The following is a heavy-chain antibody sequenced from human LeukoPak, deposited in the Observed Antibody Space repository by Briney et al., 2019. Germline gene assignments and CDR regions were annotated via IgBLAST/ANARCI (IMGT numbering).Heavy chain of an antibody. Sequence: GGSLRLSCASSGFAFSSYEMNWVRQAPAKGLEWVSYISSSGSIIYYADSVKGRFTISRDNAKNSLFLQMNSLRVEDTAVYYCARTMWGFDYWGQGTLVTVSS. V-gene: IGHV3-48*03. CDR3: ARTMWGFDY. CDR1: GFAFSSYE. D-gene: IGHD7-27*01. J-gene: IGHJ4*02. CDR2: ISSSGSII.